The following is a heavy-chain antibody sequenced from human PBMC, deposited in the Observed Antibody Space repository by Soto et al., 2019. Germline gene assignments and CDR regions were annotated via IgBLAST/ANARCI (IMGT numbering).Heavy chain of an antibody. Sequence: QVQLVQSGAEVKKPGSSVKVSCKASGGTFSSYAISWLRQAPGQGLEWMGGLIPIFGTANYAEKFQGRVTIAADDSTSTAYMELSSLRSEDTAVYYFARGRTGTIGWFDPWGQGTLVTVSS. CDR2: LIPIFGTA. V-gene: IGHV1-69*01. D-gene: IGHD1-7*01. CDR1: GGTFSSYA. J-gene: IGHJ5*02. CDR3: ARGRTGTIGWFDP.